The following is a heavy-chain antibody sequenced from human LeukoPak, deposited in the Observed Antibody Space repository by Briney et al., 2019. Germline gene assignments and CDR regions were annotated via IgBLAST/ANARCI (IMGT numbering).Heavy chain of an antibody. J-gene: IGHJ3*02. V-gene: IGHV3-53*01. Sequence: GSLSLSCAASGFTVSSNYMSWVRQAPGKGLEWVSVISSSGSTYYADSVKGRFTISRDNSKNTLYLQMNSLRAEDTAVYYCARGGDSSGSIRSAFDIWGQGTMVTVSS. CDR2: ISSSGST. D-gene: IGHD3-22*01. CDR1: GFTVSSNY. CDR3: ARGGDSSGSIRSAFDI.